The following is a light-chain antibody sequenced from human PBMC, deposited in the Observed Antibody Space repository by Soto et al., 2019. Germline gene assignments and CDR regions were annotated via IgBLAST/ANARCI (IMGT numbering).Light chain of an antibody. CDR1: QSLFDTSTNKNY. Sequence: DIVMTQSPDSLGVALGERATINCKSSQSLFDTSTNKNYLAWYQQKPGQPPNLLISWASTRGSGVPDRFSGSGSVTDFTLIINSMQAXXXXXXXXXXXYTSPLPFGPGTRVDIK. CDR3: XXXYTSPLP. V-gene: IGKV4-1*01. J-gene: IGKJ3*01. CDR2: WAS.